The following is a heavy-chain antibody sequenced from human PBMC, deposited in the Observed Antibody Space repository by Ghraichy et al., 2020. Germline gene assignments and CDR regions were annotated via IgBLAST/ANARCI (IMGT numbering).Heavy chain of an antibody. CDR2: ISGSGGST. J-gene: IGHJ4*02. D-gene: IGHD3-9*01. CDR3: AKKVLRYFDWLLWIDY. Sequence: GESLNISCAASGFTFSSYAMSWVRQAPGKGLEWVSAISGSGGSTYYADSVKGRFTISRDNSKNTLYLQMNSLRAEDTAVYYCAKKVLRYFDWLLWIDYWGQGTLVTVSS. V-gene: IGHV3-23*01. CDR1: GFTFSSYA.